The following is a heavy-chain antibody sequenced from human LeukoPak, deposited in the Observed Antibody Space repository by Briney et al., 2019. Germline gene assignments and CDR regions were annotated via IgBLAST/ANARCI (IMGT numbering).Heavy chain of an antibody. CDR2: ISSSSSTI. D-gene: IGHD1-1*01. Sequence: PGGSLRLSCAASGFTFSSYSMNWVRQAPGKGLEWVSYISSSSSTIYYADSVKGRFTISRDNAKNSLYLQMNSLRAEDTAVYYCARRYNWNDGWEIDYYYYYMDVWQRDHGHRLL. J-gene: IGHJ6*03. CDR3: ARRYNWNDGWEIDYYYYYMDV. CDR1: GFTFSSYS. V-gene: IGHV3-48*04.